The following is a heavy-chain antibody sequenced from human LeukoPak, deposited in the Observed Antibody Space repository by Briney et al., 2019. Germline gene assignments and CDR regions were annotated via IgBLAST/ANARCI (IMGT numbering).Heavy chain of an antibody. D-gene: IGHD3-22*01. CDR2: ISSSSYI. CDR1: GFTFSSYS. V-gene: IGHV3-21*04. Sequence: GGSLRLSCAASGFTFSSYSMNWVRQAPGKGLEWVSSISSSSYIYYADSVKGRFTISRDDAKNSLYLQMNSLRAEDTAVYYCAKESSYYDSSGYYLEYFQHWGQGTLATVSS. CDR3: AKESSYYDSSGYYLEYFQH. J-gene: IGHJ1*01.